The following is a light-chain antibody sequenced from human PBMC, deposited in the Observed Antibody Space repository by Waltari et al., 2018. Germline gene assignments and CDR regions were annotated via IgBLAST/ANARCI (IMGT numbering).Light chain of an antibody. J-gene: IGLJ7*01. CDR2: ENN. V-gene: IGLV1-51*02. CDR3: ETWDSSLNGML. Sequence: QSVLTRPPSVSGDPGQRVTMSCTGSSSNIEDYDVYWYQQFPGTAPKLLIYENNKRPSGVSDRFSGSKSGSSASLTITGLQSEDEAEYYCETWDSSLNGMLFGGGTRLTVL. CDR1: SSNIEDYD.